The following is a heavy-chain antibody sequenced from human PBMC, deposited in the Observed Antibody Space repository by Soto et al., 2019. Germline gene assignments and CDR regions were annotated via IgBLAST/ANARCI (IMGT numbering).Heavy chain of an antibody. J-gene: IGHJ5*02. D-gene: IGHD3-22*01. V-gene: IGHV4-59*01. CDR3: ARFAHYYDSSGYYSLFDP. CDR1: GGSISSYY. Sequence: PSETLSLTCTVSGGSISSYYWSWIRQPPGKGLEWIGYIYYNGSTNYNPSLKSRVTISVDTSKNQFSLKLSSVTAADTAVYYCARFAHYYDSSGYYSLFDPWGQGTLVTVSS. CDR2: IYYNGST.